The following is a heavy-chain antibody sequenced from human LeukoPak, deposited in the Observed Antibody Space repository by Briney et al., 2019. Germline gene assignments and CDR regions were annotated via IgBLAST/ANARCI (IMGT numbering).Heavy chain of an antibody. CDR2: IWYDGSNK. CDR3: ARDFRGSRGYSYGLLSY. J-gene: IGHJ4*02. Sequence: PGGSLRLSCAASGFTFSSYGMHWVRQAPGKGLEWVAVIWYDGSNKYYADSVKGRFTISRDNSKNTLYLQMNSLRAEDTAVYYCARDFRGSRGYSYGLLSYWGQGTLVTVSS. V-gene: IGHV3-33*08. CDR1: GFTFSSYG. D-gene: IGHD5-18*01.